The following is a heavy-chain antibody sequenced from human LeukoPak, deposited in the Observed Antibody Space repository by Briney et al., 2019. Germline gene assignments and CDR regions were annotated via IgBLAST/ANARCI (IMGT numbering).Heavy chain of an antibody. CDR2: FSSSGGST. Sequence: GGSLRLSCAASGFTFSTSAMNWVRQAPGKGLEWVSGFSSSGGSTYYADSVKGRFTISRDNSKNTLYLQMHSLRAEDTAIYYCAKDAYSYGPAGRFDYWGQGTLVTVSS. CDR1: GFTFSTSA. J-gene: IGHJ4*02. CDR3: AKDAYSYGPAGRFDY. V-gene: IGHV3-23*01. D-gene: IGHD5-18*01.